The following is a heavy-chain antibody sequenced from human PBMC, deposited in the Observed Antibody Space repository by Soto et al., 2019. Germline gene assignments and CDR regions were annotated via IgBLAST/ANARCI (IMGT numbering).Heavy chain of an antibody. J-gene: IGHJ4*02. V-gene: IGHV4-39*07. CDR3: AREPRYSSGWFYFDN. CDR2: IYYSGST. Sequence: PSETLSLTCTVSGGSISSSSYYWGWIRQPPGKGLEWIGSIYYSGSTYYNPSLKSRVTISVDTSKNQFSLKLSSVTAADTAVYYCAREPRYSSGWFYFDNWGQGTLVTVSS. CDR1: GGSISSSSYY. D-gene: IGHD6-19*01.